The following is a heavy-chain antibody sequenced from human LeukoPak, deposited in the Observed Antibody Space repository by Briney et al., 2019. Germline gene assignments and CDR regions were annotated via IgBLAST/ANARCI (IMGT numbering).Heavy chain of an antibody. D-gene: IGHD5-24*01. CDR2: ISSNGGNT. Sequence: GGSLRLSCSASGFTFSDYPMHWVRQAPGKGLECVSTISSNGGNTHYADSVKGRFTISRDNSKNTLYLQMSSLRAEETAVYYCVKDLDDYPPSDAFDLWGQGTMVTVSS. CDR3: VKDLDDYPPSDAFDL. CDR1: GFTFSDYP. V-gene: IGHV3-64D*06. J-gene: IGHJ3*01.